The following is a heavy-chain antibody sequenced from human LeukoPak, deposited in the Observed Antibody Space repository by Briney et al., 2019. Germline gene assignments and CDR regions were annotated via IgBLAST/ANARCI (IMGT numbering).Heavy chain of an antibody. CDR2: IKQDGNEK. D-gene: IGHD5-24*01. V-gene: IGHV3-7*01. CDR3: ANVGDGYSDAFYI. CDR1: GFTLSRYW. J-gene: IGHJ3*02. Sequence: GGSLRLSCAASGFTLSRYWMTWVRQAPGKGLEFVACIKQDGNEKYYVGSVKGRFTVSRDTATNSLHLQMNSLRVEDTAMYYCANVGDGYSDAFYIWGQRTMVTVSS.